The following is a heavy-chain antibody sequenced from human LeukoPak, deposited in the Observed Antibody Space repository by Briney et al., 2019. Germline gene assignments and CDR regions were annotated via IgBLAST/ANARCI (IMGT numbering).Heavy chain of an antibody. CDR3: AKGSSGYFADL. D-gene: IGHD3-22*01. CDR2: ISNDGGGT. Sequence: GGSLRLSCAASGFTFNNYGLIWVRQAPGKGLEWVAAISNDGGGTMYAGFVEGRFTISRDNSKNTLFLQMNSLRAEDTALYYCAKGSSGYFADLWGQGTLVTVSS. V-gene: IGHV3-23*01. J-gene: IGHJ5*02. CDR1: GFTFNNYG.